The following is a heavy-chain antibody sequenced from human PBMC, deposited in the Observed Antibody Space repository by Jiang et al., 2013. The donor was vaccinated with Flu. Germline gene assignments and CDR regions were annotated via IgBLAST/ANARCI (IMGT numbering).Heavy chain of an antibody. CDR1: GYIFTSSA. J-gene: IGHJ6*03. Sequence: SGAEVKKPGASVKISCVYSGYIFTSSAMHWVRQAPGQGPEWMGWINPGNAVTKYSQRFRGRVSITRDISARTIYLEVSRLTSEDTALCYCVRDRNLWLGYYYYMDVWGKGTTVTVSS. D-gene: IGHD5-12*01. V-gene: IGHV1-3*01. CDR2: INPGNAVT. CDR3: VRDRNLWLGYYYYMDV.